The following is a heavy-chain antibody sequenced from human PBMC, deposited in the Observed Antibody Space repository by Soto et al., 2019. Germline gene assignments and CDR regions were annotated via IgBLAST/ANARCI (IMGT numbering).Heavy chain of an antibody. Sequence: QITLKESGPTLVKPTQTLTLTCTFSGFSLSTSGVGVGWIRQPPGKALEWLALIYWNDDKRYSPSLKSRLTINKDTSKNQVVLTMTNMDPVDTATYYCAHRSTPPYYDFWSGYSNYFDYWGQGTLVTVSS. CDR3: AHRSTPPYYDFWSGYSNYFDY. J-gene: IGHJ4*02. V-gene: IGHV2-5*01. CDR2: IYWNDDK. D-gene: IGHD3-3*01. CDR1: GFSLSTSGVG.